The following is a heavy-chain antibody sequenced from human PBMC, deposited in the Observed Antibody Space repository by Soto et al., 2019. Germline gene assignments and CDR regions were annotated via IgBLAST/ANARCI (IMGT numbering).Heavy chain of an antibody. V-gene: IGHV1-18*01. CDR2: ISAYNGNT. D-gene: IGHD3-10*01. Sequence: ASVKVARKACGTTVTIYGISGVRQAPGQGLEWMGWISAYNGNTNYAQKLQGRVTMTTDTSTSTAYMELRSLGSDDTAVYYCASGWFGEFVYYFDYWG. CDR1: GTTVTIYG. J-gene: IGHJ4*01. CDR3: ASGWFGEFVYYFDY.